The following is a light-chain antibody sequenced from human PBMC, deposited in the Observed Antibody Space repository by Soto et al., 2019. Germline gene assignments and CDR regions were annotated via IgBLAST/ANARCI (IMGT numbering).Light chain of an antibody. V-gene: IGLV1-47*01. CDR1: SPNIGSNY. Sequence: QSVLPQHPSAHGTPGQRVTTSCSGRSPNIGSNYVYWYQQPPGTAPKLLMYRNNQRPSGVPDRFSGSKSGTSASLAISGLRSEDEADYYCASWDDSLNAFYVFGTGTEVTVL. CDR3: ASWDDSLNAFYV. CDR2: RNN. J-gene: IGLJ1*01.